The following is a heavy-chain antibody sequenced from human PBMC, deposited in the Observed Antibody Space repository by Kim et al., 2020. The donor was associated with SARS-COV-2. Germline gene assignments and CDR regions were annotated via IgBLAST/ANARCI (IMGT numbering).Heavy chain of an antibody. CDR3: ARAYAPFDY. CDR1: GGSFSGYY. CDR2: INHSGST. Sequence: SETLSLTCAVYGGSFSGYYWSWIRQPPGKGLEWIGEINHSGSTNYNPSLKSRVTISVDTSKNQFSLKLSSVTAADTAVYYCARAYAPFDYWGQGTLVTVSS. J-gene: IGHJ4*02. V-gene: IGHV4-34*01.